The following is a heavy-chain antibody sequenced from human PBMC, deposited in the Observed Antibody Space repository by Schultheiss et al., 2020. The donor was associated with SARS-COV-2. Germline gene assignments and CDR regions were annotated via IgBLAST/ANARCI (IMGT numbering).Heavy chain of an antibody. CDR1: GGSISSSSYY. CDR3: ARWGALRGVDSSGRGVYYYYYGMDV. Sequence: SETLSLTCTVSGGSISSSSYYWGWIRQPPGKGLEWIGYIYYSGSTYYNPSLKSRVTISVDTSKNQFSLKLSSVTAADTAVYYCARWGALRGVDSSGRGVYYYYYGMDVWGQGTTVTVSS. V-gene: IGHV4-31*03. CDR2: IYYSGST. J-gene: IGHJ6*02. D-gene: IGHD6-19*01.